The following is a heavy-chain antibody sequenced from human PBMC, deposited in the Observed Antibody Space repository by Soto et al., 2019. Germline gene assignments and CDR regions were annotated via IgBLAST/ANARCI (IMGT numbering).Heavy chain of an antibody. D-gene: IGHD2-8*01. CDR1: GGTFSSYA. J-gene: IGHJ6*02. CDR3: AKNGQPPYYYYGMDV. Sequence: GASVKVSCKASGGTFSSYAISWVRQAPGQGLEWMGGIIPIFGTANCAQKFQGRVTITRDTSASTAYMELRSLTSDDRAVYYCAKNGQPPYYYYGMDVWAQRTTVTVSS. V-gene: IGHV1-69*05. CDR2: IIPIFGTA.